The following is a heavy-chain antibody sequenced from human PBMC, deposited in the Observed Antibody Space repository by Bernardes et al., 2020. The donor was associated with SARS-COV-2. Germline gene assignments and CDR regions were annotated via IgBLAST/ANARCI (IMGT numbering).Heavy chain of an antibody. CDR3: ARREYSGYDSPFDF. CDR1: GVTLRTFTYY. CDR2: IYYSGST. Sequence: LSLTCSVSGVTLRTFTYYWGWVRQPPGKGLEWIGTIYYSGSTYYNPSLKSRVTISLDTSKNQFSLRLNSVTAADTATYYCARREYSGYDSPFDFWGQGAQITVSS. D-gene: IGHD5-12*01. J-gene: IGHJ4*02. V-gene: IGHV4-39*01.